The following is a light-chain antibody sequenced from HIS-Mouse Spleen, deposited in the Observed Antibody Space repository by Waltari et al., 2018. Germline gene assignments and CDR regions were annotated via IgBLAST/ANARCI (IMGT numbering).Light chain of an antibody. CDR2: GAS. CDR3: QKYNTWPGT. J-gene: IGKJ2*01. Sequence: IVMTQSPATLSVSPGERTTISCRASHSVSSNLAWYQQKQGQAPRLLIYGASTRANGIPARFSGSGSGTEFTLTISSMQSEDFAVYYCQKYNTWPGTFGQGTKLEIK. V-gene: IGKV3-15*01. CDR1: HSVSSN.